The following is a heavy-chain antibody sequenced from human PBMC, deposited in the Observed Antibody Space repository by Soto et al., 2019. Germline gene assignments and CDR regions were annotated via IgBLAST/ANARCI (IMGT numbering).Heavy chain of an antibody. V-gene: IGHV3-23*01. CDR3: AKDLGNGHGCPIFDS. Sequence: EVQLLESGGRLAQPGGSLRLSCAASGFSISNFVTSWVRQAAEKGLEWISMIRGSGDTTYYADSVQGRFTISRDHSENPLFLQMNSLRAEDTSIYYCAKDLGNGHGCPIFDSWGPGTLVTVSS. J-gene: IGHJ4*02. D-gene: IGHD2-8*01. CDR2: IRGSGDTT. CDR1: GFSISNFV.